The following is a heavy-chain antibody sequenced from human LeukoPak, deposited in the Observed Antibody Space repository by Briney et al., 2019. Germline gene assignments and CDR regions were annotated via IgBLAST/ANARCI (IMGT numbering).Heavy chain of an antibody. CDR2: INHSGST. V-gene: IGHV4-34*01. J-gene: IGHJ5*02. D-gene: IGHD2-2*03. Sequence: SETLSLTCAVYGGSFSGYYWSWIRQPPGKGLEWIGEINHSGSTNYNPSLESRVTISVDTSKNQFSLKLSSVTAADTAVYYCARVDIVVVPAALYNWFDPWGQGTLVTVSS. CDR3: ARVDIVVVPAALYNWFDP. CDR1: GGSFSGYY.